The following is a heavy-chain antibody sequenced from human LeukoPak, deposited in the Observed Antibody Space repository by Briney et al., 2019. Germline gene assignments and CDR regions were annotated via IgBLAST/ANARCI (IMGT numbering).Heavy chain of an antibody. J-gene: IGHJ5*02. CDR2: INPDGSTT. CDR1: GFTFSSYA. D-gene: IGHD3-22*01. V-gene: IGHV3-74*01. CDR3: VRVLSGSWDWFDP. Sequence: GGSLRLSCAASGFTFSSYAMSWVRQAPGKGLGWVSRINPDGSTTTYADSVKGRFTISRDNAKNTVYLQMNSLRAEDTALYHCVRVLSGSWDWFDPWGQGTLVTVSS.